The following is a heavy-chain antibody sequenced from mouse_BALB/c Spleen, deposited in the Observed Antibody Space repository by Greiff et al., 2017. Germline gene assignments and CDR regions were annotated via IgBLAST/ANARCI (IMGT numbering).Heavy chain of an antibody. V-gene: IGHV5-17*02. CDR2: ISSGSSTI. CDR3: ARDYAVRGYWYFDV. D-gene: IGHD1-1*02. CDR1: GFTFSSFG. J-gene: IGHJ1*01. Sequence: EVMLVESGGGLVQPGGSRKLSCAASGFTFSSFGMHWVRQAPEKGLEWVAYISSGSSTIYYADTVKGRFTISRDNPKNTLFLQMTSLRSEDTAMYYCARDYAVRGYWYFDVWGAGTTVTVSS.